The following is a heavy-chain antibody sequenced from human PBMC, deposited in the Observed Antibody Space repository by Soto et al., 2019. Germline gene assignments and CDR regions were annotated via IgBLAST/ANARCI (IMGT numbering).Heavy chain of an antibody. CDR3: AKDYYGSGSPPALYY. J-gene: IGHJ4*02. Sequence: GGSLRLSCAASGFTFDDYAMHWVRQAPGKGLEWVSGISWNSGSIGYADSVKGRFTISRDNAKNSLYLQMNSLRAEDTALYYCAKDYYGSGSPPALYYWGQGTLVTVSS. CDR2: ISWNSGSI. CDR1: GFTFDDYA. D-gene: IGHD3-10*01. V-gene: IGHV3-9*01.